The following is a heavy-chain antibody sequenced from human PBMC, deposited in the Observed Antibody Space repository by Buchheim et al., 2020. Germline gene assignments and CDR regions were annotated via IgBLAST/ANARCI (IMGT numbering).Heavy chain of an antibody. Sequence: QLQLQESGPELVKPSETLSLTCTVSGGSISSSNRFWGWIRQSPGKGLEWIGSVHYGGSTYYNPSLQSRVTVSVDTSKNQFSLKLSSVSAADTAIYYCSRRGMTVVDYWGQGTL. CDR2: VHYGGST. D-gene: IGHD2-21*02. CDR3: SRRGMTVVDY. CDR1: GGSISSSNRF. V-gene: IGHV4-39*01. J-gene: IGHJ4*02.